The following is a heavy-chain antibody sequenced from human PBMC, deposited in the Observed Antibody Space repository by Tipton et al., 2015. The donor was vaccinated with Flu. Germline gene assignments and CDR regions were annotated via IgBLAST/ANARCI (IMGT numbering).Heavy chain of an antibody. CDR3: ARVTGAYDYSDY. Sequence: GSLRLSCAASGFTFSRYWMSWVRQAPGKGLEWVANIKEDGSQKYYVDSVKGRFTISRDNAKNSVYLQMNSLRAEDTAVYYCARVTGAYDYSDYWGQGTLATVSS. J-gene: IGHJ4*02. D-gene: IGHD5-12*01. CDR1: GFTFSRYW. V-gene: IGHV3-7*01. CDR2: IKEDGSQK.